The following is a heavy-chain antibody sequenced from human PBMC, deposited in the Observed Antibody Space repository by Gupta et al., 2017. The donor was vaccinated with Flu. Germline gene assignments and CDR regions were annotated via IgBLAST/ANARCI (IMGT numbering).Heavy chain of an antibody. V-gene: IGHV3-30*18. J-gene: IGHJ4*02. CDR3: AKDTETLDF. CDR2: ISIDGSGK. CDR1: GFTFSNDD. Sequence: LSCAASGFTFSNDDMHWVRQAPGKGLEWVAVISIDGSGKWYADSVKGRFTISRDNSKNTLYLHMNSLRAEDSAVYYCAKDTETLDFWGQGTLVTVSA.